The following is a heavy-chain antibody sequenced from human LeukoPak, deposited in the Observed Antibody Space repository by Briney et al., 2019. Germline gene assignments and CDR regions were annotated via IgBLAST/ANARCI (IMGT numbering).Heavy chain of an antibody. CDR1: GFTFSSYS. Sequence: GGSLRLSCAASGFTFSSYSMNWVRQAPGKGLEWVSSISSSSSYIYYADSVKGRFTISRDNAKNSLYLQMNSLRAEDTAVYYCAREPTNYYDSSGYYPIDYWGQGTLVTVSS. CDR2: ISSSSSYI. J-gene: IGHJ4*02. V-gene: IGHV3-21*01. D-gene: IGHD3-22*01. CDR3: AREPTNYYDSSGYYPIDY.